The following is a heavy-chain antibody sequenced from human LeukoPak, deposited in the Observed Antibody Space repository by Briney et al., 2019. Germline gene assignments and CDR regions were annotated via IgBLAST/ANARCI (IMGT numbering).Heavy chain of an antibody. Sequence: PSETLSLTCTVSGGSISSGAYYWTWIRQHPGKGLEWIGYIYYSGNTYHNPSLKRRLIISIDTSKNLFSLKLSSVTAADTAVYYCARHDDDSSGPLGGMDVWGQGTTVTVSS. CDR1: GGSISSGAYY. CDR2: IYYSGNT. CDR3: ARHDDDSSGPLGGMDV. V-gene: IGHV4-31*03. D-gene: IGHD6-19*01. J-gene: IGHJ6*02.